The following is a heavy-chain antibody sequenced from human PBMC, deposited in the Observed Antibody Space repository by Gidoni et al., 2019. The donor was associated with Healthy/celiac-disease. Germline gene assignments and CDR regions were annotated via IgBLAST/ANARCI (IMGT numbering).Heavy chain of an antibody. CDR2: IYWDDDK. J-gene: IGHJ5*02. D-gene: IGHD3-3*01. Sequence: QITLKESGPTLVKPTQTLTLTCTFSGFSLSTNGGGVGWIRQPPGKALEWLALIYWDDDKRYSPSLKSRLTITKDTSKNQVVLTMTNMDPVDTATYYCAHRPGLRFLEWPKGFDPWGQGTLVTVSS. CDR1: GFSLSTNGGG. V-gene: IGHV2-5*02. CDR3: AHRPGLRFLEWPKGFDP.